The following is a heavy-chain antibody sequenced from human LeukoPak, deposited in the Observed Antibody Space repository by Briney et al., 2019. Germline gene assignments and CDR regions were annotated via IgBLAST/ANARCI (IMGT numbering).Heavy chain of an antibody. CDR2: ISGSGGST. J-gene: IGHJ4*02. V-gene: IGHV3-23*01. CDR3: AKAYSGSYTLPEGGLFDY. D-gene: IGHD3-10*01. CDR1: GFTFSSYA. Sequence: GGSLRLSCAASGFTFSSYAMSWVRQAPGKGLGWVSAISGSGGSTYYADSVKGRFTISRDNSKNTLYLQMNSLRAEDTAVYYCAKAYSGSYTLPEGGLFDYWGQGTLVTVSS.